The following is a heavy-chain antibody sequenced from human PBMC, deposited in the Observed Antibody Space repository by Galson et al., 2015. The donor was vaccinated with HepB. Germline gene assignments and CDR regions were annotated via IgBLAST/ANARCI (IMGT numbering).Heavy chain of an antibody. Sequence: SVKVSCKASGYTFTSYGISWVRQAPGQGLEWMGWISAYNGNTNYAQKLQGRVTMTTDTSTSTAYMGLRSLRSDDTAVYYCASHRRFLEWSNDAFDIWGQGTMVTVSS. D-gene: IGHD3-3*01. CDR2: ISAYNGNT. V-gene: IGHV1-18*01. CDR3: ASHRRFLEWSNDAFDI. J-gene: IGHJ3*02. CDR1: GYTFTSYG.